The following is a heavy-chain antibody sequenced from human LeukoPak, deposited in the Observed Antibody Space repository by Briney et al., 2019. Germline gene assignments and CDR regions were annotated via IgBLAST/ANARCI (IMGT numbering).Heavy chain of an antibody. CDR2: TYYRSKWFN. V-gene: IGHV6-1*01. J-gene: IGHJ4*02. CDR1: GDSVSSNSAA. D-gene: IGHD6-19*01. Sequence: SQTLSLTCVISGDSVSSNSAAWNWLRQSPSRGLEWLSSTYYRSKWFNDYAVSVKSRITINPDTSKNQLSLQLNSVTPEDTAVYYCARGPTSGWYDNSFDYWGQGTLVTVSS. CDR3: ARGPTSGWYDNSFDY.